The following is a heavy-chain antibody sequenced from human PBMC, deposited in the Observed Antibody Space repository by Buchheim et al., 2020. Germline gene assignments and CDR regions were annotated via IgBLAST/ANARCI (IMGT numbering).Heavy chain of an antibody. CDR3: AKEGVPAAISAVYFYYMDV. CDR1: GFTFRSYG. J-gene: IGHJ6*03. D-gene: IGHD2-2*01. Sequence: QVQLVESGGGGVQPGRSLRLSCAASGFTFRSYGMHWVRQAPGKGLEWVGLISYDGSNKYYADSVKGRFTISRDNSKNTLYLQMSSLRVEDTAVYYCAKEGVPAAISAVYFYYMDVWGKGIT. CDR2: ISYDGSNK. V-gene: IGHV3-30*18.